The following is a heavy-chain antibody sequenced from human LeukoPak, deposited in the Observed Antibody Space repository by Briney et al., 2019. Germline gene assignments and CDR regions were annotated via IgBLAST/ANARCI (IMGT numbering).Heavy chain of an antibody. Sequence: GASVKVSCKASGYTFTAYYMHWVRQAPGQGLEWMGWISAYNGNTNYAQKLQGRVTMTTDTSTSTAYMELRSLRSDDTAVYYCAREQHYYMDVWGKGTTVTVSS. J-gene: IGHJ6*03. CDR3: AREQHYYMDV. CDR2: ISAYNGNT. CDR1: GYTFTAYY. V-gene: IGHV1-18*04. D-gene: IGHD5-18*01.